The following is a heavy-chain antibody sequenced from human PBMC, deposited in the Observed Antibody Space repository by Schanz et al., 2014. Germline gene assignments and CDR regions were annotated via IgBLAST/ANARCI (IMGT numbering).Heavy chain of an antibody. V-gene: IGHV4-59*08. J-gene: IGHJ4*02. CDR3: ARRIWDGDYYYFDY. CDR2: VYYSGST. D-gene: IGHD4-17*01. Sequence: QVQLQESGPGLVRPSETLSLTCTVSGGSISNYYWSWIRQPPGKGLEWIGYVYYSGSTNYYPSLRRRVTISVDPSKNHFSLKLTSVTAADTAVYYCARRIWDGDYYYFDYWGQGTLVTVSS. CDR1: GGSISNYY.